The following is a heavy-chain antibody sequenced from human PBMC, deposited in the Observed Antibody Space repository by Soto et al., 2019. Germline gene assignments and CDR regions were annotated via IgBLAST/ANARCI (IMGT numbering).Heavy chain of an antibody. Sequence: EVQLVESGGGLVQPGGPLRLSCAASGFTVSNNYLRWVRQAPGKGLEWVSLIYSGGATYYADSVKGRFTISRDNCKNTLYLQMNSLRAEETAVYYCARDGTYNWVGGQGILVTVSS. D-gene: IGHD1-1*01. CDR2: IYSGGAT. J-gene: IGHJ4*02. CDR1: GFTVSNNY. CDR3: ARDGTYNWV. V-gene: IGHV3-66*01.